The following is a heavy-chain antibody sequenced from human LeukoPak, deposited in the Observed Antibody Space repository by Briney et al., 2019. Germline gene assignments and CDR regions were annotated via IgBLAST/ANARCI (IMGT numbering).Heavy chain of an antibody. CDR3: AREHYYDSSGYYGLCPYFDY. CDR2: IYYSGST. J-gene: IGHJ4*02. Sequence: SETLSFTGTVSGGSISSSSYYWGWLRQPPGKGLEWIGSIYYSGSTYYNPSLKSRVTISVDRSKNQFSLKLSSVTAADTAVYYCAREHYYDSSGYYGLCPYFDYWGQGTLVTVSS. V-gene: IGHV4-39*07. D-gene: IGHD3-22*01. CDR1: GGSISSSSYY.